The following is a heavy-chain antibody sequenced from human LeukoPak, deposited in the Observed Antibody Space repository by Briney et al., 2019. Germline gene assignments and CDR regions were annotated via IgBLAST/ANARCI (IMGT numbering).Heavy chain of an antibody. J-gene: IGHJ3*02. CDR2: IYPGDSDT. CDR1: GYSFTSYW. Sequence: GESLKISCKGSGYSFTSYWIGWVRQMPGKGLEWMGIIYPGDSDTRYSPSFQGQVTISADKSISTAYLQWSSLKASDTAMYYCARRGTYYYDSTRPGGDAFDIWGQGTMVTVSS. D-gene: IGHD3-22*01. V-gene: IGHV5-51*01. CDR3: ARRGTYYYDSTRPGGDAFDI.